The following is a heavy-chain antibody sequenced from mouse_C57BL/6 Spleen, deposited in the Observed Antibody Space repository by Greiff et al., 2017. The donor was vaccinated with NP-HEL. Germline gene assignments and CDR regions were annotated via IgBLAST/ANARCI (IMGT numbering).Heavy chain of an antibody. Sequence: EVQLQESGPGLVKPSQSLSLTCSVTGYSITSGYYWNWIRQLPGNKLEWMGYISYDGSTNYTPSLKNRISITRDTSKNQFFLKLNSVTTEDSATYYCARDLYYGNYGFAYWGQGTLVTVSA. D-gene: IGHD2-1*01. CDR2: ISYDGST. V-gene: IGHV3-6*01. J-gene: IGHJ3*01. CDR1: GYSITSGYY. CDR3: ARDLYYGNYGFAY.